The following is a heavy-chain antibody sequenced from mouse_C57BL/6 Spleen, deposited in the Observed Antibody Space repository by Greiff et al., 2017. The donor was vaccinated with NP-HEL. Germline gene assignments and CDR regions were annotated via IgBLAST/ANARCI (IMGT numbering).Heavy chain of an antibody. D-gene: IGHD2-1*01. CDR1: GFTFSSYA. CDR3: ARSYGNSFAY. Sequence: EVQLVESGGGLVKPGGSLKLSCAASGFTFSSYAMSWVRQTPEKRLEWVATISDGGSYTYYPDNVKGRFTISRDNAKNNRYLQMSHLKSEDTAMYYCARSYGNSFAYWGQGTLVTVSA. J-gene: IGHJ3*01. CDR2: ISDGGSYT. V-gene: IGHV5-4*01.